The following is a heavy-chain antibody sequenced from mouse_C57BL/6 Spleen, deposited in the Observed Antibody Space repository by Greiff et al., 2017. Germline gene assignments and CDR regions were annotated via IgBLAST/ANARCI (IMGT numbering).Heavy chain of an antibody. Sequence: QVQLQQSGAELVRPGTSVKVSCKASGYAFTNYLIEWVKQRPGQGLEWIGVINPGSGGTNYNEKFKGKATLTADKSSSTAYMQLSSLTSEDSAVYFCARSLDYYGIMDYWGQGTSVTVSS. CDR1: GYAFTNYL. V-gene: IGHV1-54*01. J-gene: IGHJ4*01. CDR2: INPGSGGT. CDR3: ARSLDYYGIMDY. D-gene: IGHD1-1*01.